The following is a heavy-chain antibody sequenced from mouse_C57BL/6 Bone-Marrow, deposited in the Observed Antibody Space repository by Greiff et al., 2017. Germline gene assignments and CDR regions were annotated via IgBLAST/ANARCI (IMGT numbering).Heavy chain of an antibody. CDR3: ARVTTRYYYAMDY. CDR2: IHPNRGST. J-gene: IGHJ4*01. Sequence: QVQLQQPGAELVKPGASVKLSCKASGYTFTSYWMHWVKQRPGQGLEWIGMIHPNRGSTNYNEKFKSKATLTVDKSSSTAYMQLSSLTSEDSAVYYCARVTTRYYYAMDYWGQGTSVTVSS. V-gene: IGHV1-64*01. CDR1: GYTFTSYW. D-gene: IGHD2-3*01.